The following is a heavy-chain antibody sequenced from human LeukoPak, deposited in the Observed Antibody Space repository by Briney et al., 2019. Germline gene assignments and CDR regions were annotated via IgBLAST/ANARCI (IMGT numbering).Heavy chain of an antibody. Sequence: SETLSLTCTVSGGSISSYYWSWIRQPAGKGLEWIGRIYTSGSTNHNPSLKSRVTMSVDTSKNQFSLKLSSVTAADTAVYYCAREASITMIVVVTHNWFDPWGQGTLVTVSS. CDR1: GGSISSYY. V-gene: IGHV4-4*07. D-gene: IGHD3-22*01. J-gene: IGHJ5*02. CDR3: AREASITMIVVVTHNWFDP. CDR2: IYTSGST.